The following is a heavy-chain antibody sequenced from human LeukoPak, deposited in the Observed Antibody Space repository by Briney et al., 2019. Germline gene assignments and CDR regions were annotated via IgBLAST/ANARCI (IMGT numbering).Heavy chain of an antibody. Sequence: PSETLSLTCTVSGGSISSYYWSWIRQPAGKGLEWIGRIYTSGSTNYNPSLKSRVTMSVDTSKNQFSLKLSSVTAADTAVYYCARGSFTMVRGVTIGNNWFDPWGQEPWSPSPQ. CDR1: GGSISSYY. CDR2: IYTSGST. V-gene: IGHV4-4*07. J-gene: IGHJ5*02. D-gene: IGHD3-10*01. CDR3: ARGSFTMVRGVTIGNNWFDP.